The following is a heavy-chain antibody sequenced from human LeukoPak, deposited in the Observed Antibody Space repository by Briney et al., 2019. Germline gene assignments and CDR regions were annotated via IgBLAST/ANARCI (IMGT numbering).Heavy chain of an antibody. J-gene: IGHJ4*02. Sequence: GGSLRLSCAASGFTFSSYAMSWVRQAPGKGLEWVSAISGSGGSTYYADSVKGRFTISRDNSKNTLYLQMNSLRAEDTAVYYCARDDGGYSYGGPDYWGQGTLVTVSS. D-gene: IGHD5-18*01. CDR2: ISGSGGST. CDR1: GFTFSSYA. CDR3: ARDDGGYSYGGPDY. V-gene: IGHV3-23*01.